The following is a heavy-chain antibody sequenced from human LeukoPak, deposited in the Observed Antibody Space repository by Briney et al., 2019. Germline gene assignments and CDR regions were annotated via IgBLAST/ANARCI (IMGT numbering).Heavy chain of an antibody. J-gene: IGHJ3*01. D-gene: IGHD2-21*01. V-gene: IGHV3-48*03. Sequence: GGSLRPSCAASGFTFNTYGMNWFRQAPGRGLEWISYINSVGGTTFYGDSVKGRFTISRDNANNTLYLQMNSLRAEDAATYYCARSHMYGDYGEDVWGHGTLVAVSS. CDR3: ARSHMYGDYGEDV. CDR1: GFTFNTYG. CDR2: INSVGGTT.